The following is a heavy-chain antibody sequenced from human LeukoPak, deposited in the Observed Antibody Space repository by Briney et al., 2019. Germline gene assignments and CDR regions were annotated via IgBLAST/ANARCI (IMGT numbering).Heavy chain of an antibody. J-gene: IGHJ3*02. CDR1: GGSISSGSYY. V-gene: IGHV4-61*02. D-gene: IGHD3-3*01. Sequence: PSETLSLTCTVSGGSISSGSYYWSWIRQPAGKGLEWIGRIYTSGSTNYNPSLKSRVTISVDTSKNQFSLKLSSVTAADTAVYYCAGFWSGYPHDAFDIWGQGTMVTVSS. CDR3: AGFWSGYPHDAFDI. CDR2: IYTSGST.